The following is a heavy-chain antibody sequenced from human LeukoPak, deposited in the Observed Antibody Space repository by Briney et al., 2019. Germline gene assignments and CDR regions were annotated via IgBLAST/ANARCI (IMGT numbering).Heavy chain of an antibody. CDR3: ASSMIVVVTAYYFDY. V-gene: IGHV1-69*13. CDR1: GGTFSSYA. J-gene: IGHJ4*02. CDR2: IIPIFGTA. D-gene: IGHD3-22*01. Sequence: SVKVSCKASGGTFSSYAISWVRQAPGQGLEWMGGIIPIFGTANYAQKFQGRVTITADESTSTAYMELGSLRSEDTAVYYCASSMIVVVTAYYFDYWGQGTLVTVSS.